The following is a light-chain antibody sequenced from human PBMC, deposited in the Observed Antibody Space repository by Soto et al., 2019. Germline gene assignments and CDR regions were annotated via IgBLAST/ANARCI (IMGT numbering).Light chain of an antibody. Sequence: QAVVTQEPSLTVSPGGTVTLTCGSNTGTVTSGHYPYWFQQKPGQAPRTLIYDTSNKHSWTPARFSGSLLGGKAALTLSGAQPQDEAEYYCLLSYSGARIFGGGTQLTVL. CDR1: TGTVTSGHY. J-gene: IGLJ2*01. CDR2: DTS. CDR3: LLSYSGARI. V-gene: IGLV7-46*01.